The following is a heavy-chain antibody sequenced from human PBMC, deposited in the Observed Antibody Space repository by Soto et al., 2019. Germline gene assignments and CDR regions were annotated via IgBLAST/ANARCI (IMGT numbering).Heavy chain of an antibody. CDR2: TSYDGSNN. D-gene: IGHD3-16*01. CDR1: GFTFRSYV. J-gene: IGHJ4*02. Sequence: ESGGGVVQPGTSLRLSCVGSGFTFRSYVIHWVRQAPGKGLEWVALTSYDGSNNFYGDSVKGRFTISRHNSRNTVELQMDSLRFEDTALYYCARWGTTGGLDVWGQGTRVSVSS. CDR3: ARWGTTGGLDV. V-gene: IGHV3-33*05.